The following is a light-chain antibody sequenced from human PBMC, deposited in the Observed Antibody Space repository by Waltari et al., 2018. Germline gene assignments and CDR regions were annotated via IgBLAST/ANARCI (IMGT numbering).Light chain of an antibody. CDR2: EVS. V-gene: IGLV2-8*01. CDR3: SSYGGSNNLV. Sequence: QSALTQPPSASGPPGQSVTISCTGTSSDVGGYNYVSWYQQHPGKAPKVMIYEVSKRPSGVPDRFSGSKSGNTASLTVSGVQAEDEADYYCSSYGGSNNLVFGGGTK. J-gene: IGLJ3*02. CDR1: SSDVGGYNY.